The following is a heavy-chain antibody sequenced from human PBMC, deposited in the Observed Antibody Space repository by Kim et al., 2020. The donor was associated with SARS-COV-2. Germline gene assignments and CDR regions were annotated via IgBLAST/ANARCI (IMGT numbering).Heavy chain of an antibody. Sequence: YAQKCQGRVTMTEDTSTDTAYMRLSSLRSEDTAVYYCATGQFFMGLQYLHWGQGTLVTVSS. CDR3: ATGQFFMGLQYLH. D-gene: IGHD4-4*01. V-gene: IGHV1-24*01. J-gene: IGHJ4*02.